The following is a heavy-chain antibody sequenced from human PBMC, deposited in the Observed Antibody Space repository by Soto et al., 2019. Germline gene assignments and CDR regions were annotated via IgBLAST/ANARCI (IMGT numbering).Heavy chain of an antibody. CDR2: ISGSGGST. D-gene: IGHD4-17*01. Sequence: EVQLLESGGGLVQPGGSLRLSCAASGFTFSSYAMSWVRQAPGKGLEWVSAISGSGGSTYYADSVKGRFTISRDNSKNTLYLQMNSLRPEDTAVYYCAKAHGDYVRNCCDYWGQGTLVTVSS. CDR1: GFTFSSYA. J-gene: IGHJ4*02. CDR3: AKAHGDYVRNCCDY. V-gene: IGHV3-23*01.